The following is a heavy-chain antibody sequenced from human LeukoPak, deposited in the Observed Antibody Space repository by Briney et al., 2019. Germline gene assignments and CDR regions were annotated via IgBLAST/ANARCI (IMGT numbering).Heavy chain of an antibody. J-gene: IGHJ4*02. V-gene: IGHV3-11*01. CDR2: ISSSGSTM. D-gene: IGHD2-15*01. Sequence: GGSLRLSCAASGFTFSDYYMGWIRQTPGKGLEWVSYISSSGSTMFYADSVKGRFTISRDNTKNSLYLQLNSLRAEDTAVYYCARVLRSRGGHTSYYFDYWGQGTLVTVSS. CDR3: ARVLRSRGGHTSYYFDY. CDR1: GFTFSDYY.